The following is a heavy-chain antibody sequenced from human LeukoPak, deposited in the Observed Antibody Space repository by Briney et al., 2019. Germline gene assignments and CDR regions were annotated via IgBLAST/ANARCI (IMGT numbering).Heavy chain of an antibody. D-gene: IGHD6-13*01. CDR3: ARGGDGSIAAAGSDY. J-gene: IGHJ4*02. CDR2: IFYSGST. Sequence: KASETLSLTCTVSGGSISTSNYYWGWIRQPPGKGLEWIGNIFYSGSTYYSPSVKSRVTISVDTSKNQFSLKLSSVTAADTAVYYCARGGDGSIAAAGSDYWGQGTLVTVSS. V-gene: IGHV4-39*07. CDR1: GGSISTSNYY.